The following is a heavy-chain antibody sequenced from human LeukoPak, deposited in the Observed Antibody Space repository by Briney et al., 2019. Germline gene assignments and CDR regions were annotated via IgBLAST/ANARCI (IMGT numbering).Heavy chain of an antibody. CDR2: ISSSSSTI. CDR3: ARGGSGGDRPIDY. D-gene: IGHD2-21*02. J-gene: IGHJ4*02. V-gene: IGHV3-48*01. CDR1: IFTFSNHS. Sequence: GGSLRLSCAASIFTFSNHSMNWVRQAPGTGLEWLSYISSSSSTIYYADSVKGRFTISRNNAKNSQYLQMNSLRAEDTAVYYCARGGSGGDRPIDYWGQGTLVTVSS.